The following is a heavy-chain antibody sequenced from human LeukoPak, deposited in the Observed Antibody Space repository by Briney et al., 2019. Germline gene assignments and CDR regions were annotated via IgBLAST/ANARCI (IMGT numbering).Heavy chain of an antibody. Sequence: GGSLRLSCAASGFTFSSYAMSWVRQAPGKGLEWVSAISGSGGSTYYADSVKGRFTISRDTSKNTLYLQMNSLRAEDTAVYYCARSKLNYYDSSVWYFDYWGQGTLVTVSS. V-gene: IGHV3-23*01. CDR1: GFTFSSYA. J-gene: IGHJ4*02. CDR2: ISGSGGST. CDR3: ARSKLNYYDSSVWYFDY. D-gene: IGHD3-22*01.